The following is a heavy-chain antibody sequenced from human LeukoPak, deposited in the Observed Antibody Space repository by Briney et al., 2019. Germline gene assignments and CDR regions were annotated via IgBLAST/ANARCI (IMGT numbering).Heavy chain of an antibody. V-gene: IGHV3-23*01. CDR3: TKADSTRGDY. Sequence: GGSLRLSCAASGFTFSSYPMSWVRQAPGKGLEWVSTISDSGGSTYYADSVKGRFTISRDNSKNTLYLQMNSLRADDTALYYCTKADSTRGDYWGQGTLVTVSS. CDR1: GFTFSSYP. J-gene: IGHJ4*02. CDR2: ISDSGGST. D-gene: IGHD2/OR15-2a*01.